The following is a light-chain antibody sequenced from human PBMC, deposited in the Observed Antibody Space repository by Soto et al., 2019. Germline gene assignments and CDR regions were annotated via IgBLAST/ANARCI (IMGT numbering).Light chain of an antibody. CDR2: EVS. Sequence: QSALTQPPSASGSPGQSVTISCTGTSSDVGGYNYVSWYQQHPGKAPKLMIYEVSKRPSGVPDRFSGSKSGNTASLTVSGLQAEDEADYYCSSYAGSKAHVVFGGGTQLTVL. CDR1: SSDVGGYNY. CDR3: SSYAGSKAHVV. J-gene: IGLJ2*01. V-gene: IGLV2-8*01.